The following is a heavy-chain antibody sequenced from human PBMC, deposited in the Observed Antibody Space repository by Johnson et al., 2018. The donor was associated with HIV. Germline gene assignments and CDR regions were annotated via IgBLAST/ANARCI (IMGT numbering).Heavy chain of an antibody. CDR2: INAGGDT. D-gene: IGHD6-13*01. CDR3: ARAERGYSSSWVDAFDI. V-gene: IGHV3-13*01. CDR1: GFTFRNYD. J-gene: IGHJ3*02. Sequence: VQLVESGGGLVQPGGSLRLSCAASGFTFRNYDMHWVRQATVKSLEWVSVINAGGDTYYADSVKGRFTISRDRSKNTVSLQMNSLRVEDTAVYYCARAERGYSSSWVDAFDIWGQGTMVTVSS.